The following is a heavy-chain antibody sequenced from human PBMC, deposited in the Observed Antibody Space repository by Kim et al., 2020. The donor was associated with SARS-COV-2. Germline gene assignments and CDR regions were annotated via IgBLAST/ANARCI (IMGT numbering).Heavy chain of an antibody. V-gene: IGHV3-23*01. CDR3: AKERSRSWYGRSYGMDV. D-gene: IGHD6-13*01. CDR2: ISGSGGST. Sequence: GGSQRLTCAASGFTFSSYAMSWVRQAPGKGLEWVSAISGSGGSTYYADSVKGRFTISRDNSKNTLYLQMNSLRAEDTAVYYCAKERSRSWYGRSYGMDVWGQGTTVTVSS. CDR1: GFTFSSYA. J-gene: IGHJ6*02.